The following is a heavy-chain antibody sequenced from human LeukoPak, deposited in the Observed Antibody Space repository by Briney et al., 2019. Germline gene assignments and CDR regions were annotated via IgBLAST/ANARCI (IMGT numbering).Heavy chain of an antibody. CDR3: AVVAATPGIDP. CDR1: GGSISSSSYY. Sequence: SENLSLTCTVSGGSISSSSYYWGWIRQPPGKGLEWIGSIYYSGSTYYNPSPKSRVTISVDTSKNQFSLKLSSVTAADTAVYYCAVVAATPGIDPWGQGTLVTVSS. V-gene: IGHV4-39*01. J-gene: IGHJ5*02. D-gene: IGHD2-15*01. CDR2: IYYSGST.